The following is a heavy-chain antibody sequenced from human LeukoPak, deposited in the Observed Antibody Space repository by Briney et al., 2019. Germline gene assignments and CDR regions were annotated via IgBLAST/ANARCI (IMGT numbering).Heavy chain of an antibody. Sequence: PSETPSLTCAVYGGSFSGYYWSWIRQPPGKGLEWIGEINHSGSTNYNPSLKSRVTISVDTSKNQFSLKLSSVTAADTAVYYCARDYGDFIFDYWGQGTLVTVSS. D-gene: IGHD4-17*01. CDR2: INHSGST. V-gene: IGHV4-34*01. CDR1: GGSFSGYY. J-gene: IGHJ4*02. CDR3: ARDYGDFIFDY.